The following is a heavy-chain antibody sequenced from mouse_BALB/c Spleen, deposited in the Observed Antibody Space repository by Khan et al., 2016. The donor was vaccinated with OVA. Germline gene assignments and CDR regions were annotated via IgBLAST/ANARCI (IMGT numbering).Heavy chain of an antibody. Sequence: EVQLVESGPGLVKPSQSLSLTCTVTGYSITSDFAWNWIRQFPGNKLEWMGYISYSGSNNYNPSLKSRISITRDTSKNQFFLQLNSVTTEDTATYYCARWFTYWGQGTLVTVSA. J-gene: IGHJ3*01. CDR2: ISYSGSN. CDR3: ARWFTY. V-gene: IGHV3-2*02. CDR1: GYSITSDFA.